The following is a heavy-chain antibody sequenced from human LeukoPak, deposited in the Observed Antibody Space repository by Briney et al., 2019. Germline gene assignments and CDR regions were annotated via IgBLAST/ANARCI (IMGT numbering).Heavy chain of an antibody. CDR2: IRKDGGDR. V-gene: IGHV3-7*01. Sequence: GGSLRLSCAASGFPFSNYWMTWVRQAPGKGLGWVANIRKDGGDRHYVDSVKGRFTVSRDNAKNSLYLQMNSLRAEDTAVYYCARDYLYHYASGSYRFFDYWGQGTLVTVSS. CDR3: ARDYLYHYASGSYRFFDY. J-gene: IGHJ4*02. D-gene: IGHD3-10*01. CDR1: GFPFSNYW.